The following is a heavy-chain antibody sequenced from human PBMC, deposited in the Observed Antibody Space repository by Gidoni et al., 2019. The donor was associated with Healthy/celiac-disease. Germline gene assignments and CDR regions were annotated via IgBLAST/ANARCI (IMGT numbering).Heavy chain of an antibody. V-gene: IGHV3-30*18. CDR1: GFTFSSYG. J-gene: IGHJ4*02. CDR3: AKDGGVQRDY. CDR2: ISYDGSNK. D-gene: IGHD2-15*01. Sequence: QVQLVESGGGAVQPGRSLRLSCAASGFTFSSYGMHWVRQAPGKGLEWVAVISYDGSNKYYADSVKGRFTISRDNSKNTLYLQMNSLRAEDTAVYYCAKDGGVQRDYWGQGTLVTVSS.